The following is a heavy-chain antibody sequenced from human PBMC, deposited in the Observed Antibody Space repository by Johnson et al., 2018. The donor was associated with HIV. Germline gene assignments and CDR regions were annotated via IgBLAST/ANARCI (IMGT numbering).Heavy chain of an antibody. Sequence: QVQLVESGGGVVQPGRSLRLSCAASGFTFSSYAMHWVRQAPGKGLEWVAVIWYDGSNKYYADSVKCRFTISRDNSKNTLYLQMNSLRAEDTAVYYCAKDLFTEREDDVFDIWGQGTLVTVSS. CDR1: GFTFSSYA. CDR2: IWYDGSNK. D-gene: IGHD1-26*01. V-gene: IGHV3-33*06. J-gene: IGHJ3*02. CDR3: AKDLFTEREDDVFDI.